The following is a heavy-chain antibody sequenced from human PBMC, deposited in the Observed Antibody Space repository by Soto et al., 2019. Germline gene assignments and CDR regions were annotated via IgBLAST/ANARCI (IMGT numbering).Heavy chain of an antibody. D-gene: IGHD3-10*01. CDR1: GFSFSNYA. CDR3: AKEATGQTSYFDYLDY. Sequence: QVHLMESGGGVVQPGRSLRLSCAASGFSFSNYAVHWVRQAPGKGLEWVAVISYNGRNIFYADSVKGRFTISRDNSMNTLHLQMNSLRSEDTAVYYCAKEATGQTSYFDYLDYWGQGTLVTVSS. V-gene: IGHV3-30*04. J-gene: IGHJ4*02. CDR2: ISYNGRNI.